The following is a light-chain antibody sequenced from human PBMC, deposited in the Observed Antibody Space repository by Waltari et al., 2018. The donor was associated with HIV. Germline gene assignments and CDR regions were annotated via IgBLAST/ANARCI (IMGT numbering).Light chain of an antibody. CDR2: ASS. V-gene: IGKV1-39*01. CDR3: QQSDDTPYT. CDR1: QSVDVY. Sequence: DIQMTHSPSSLSASVGDTVTITCRASQSVDVYVNWYQHQPGKAPKLLIFASSRLQSGVPSRFSGSRSGTDSSLTSTGLQPEDFATYFCQQSDDTPYTFGQGTKLEIK. J-gene: IGKJ2*01.